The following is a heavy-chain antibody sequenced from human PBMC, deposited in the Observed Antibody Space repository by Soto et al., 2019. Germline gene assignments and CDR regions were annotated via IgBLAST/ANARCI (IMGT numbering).Heavy chain of an antibody. Sequence: ASVKVSCKASGYTFTSYDINWVRQATGQGLEWMGWMNPNSGNTGYAQKFQGRVTMTRNTSISTAYMELSSLRSEDTAVYYCARGRLSRYFDWLPESNDAFDIWGQGTMVTVAS. J-gene: IGHJ3*02. D-gene: IGHD3-9*01. CDR3: ARGRLSRYFDWLPESNDAFDI. CDR1: GYTFTSYD. CDR2: MNPNSGNT. V-gene: IGHV1-8*01.